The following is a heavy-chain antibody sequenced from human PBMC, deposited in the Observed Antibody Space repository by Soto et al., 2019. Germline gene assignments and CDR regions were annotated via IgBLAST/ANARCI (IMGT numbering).Heavy chain of an antibody. D-gene: IGHD3-3*02. V-gene: IGHV4-59*08. J-gene: IGHJ6*03. Sequence: SETLSLTCTVSGGSISSYYWSWIRQPPGKGLEWIGYIYYSGSTNYNPSLKSRVTISVDTSKNQFSLKLSSVTAADTAVYYCARQLAVKTPYYHYYMDVWGKGTTVTVSS. CDR3: ARQLAVKTPYYHYYMDV. CDR1: GGSISSYY. CDR2: IYYSGST.